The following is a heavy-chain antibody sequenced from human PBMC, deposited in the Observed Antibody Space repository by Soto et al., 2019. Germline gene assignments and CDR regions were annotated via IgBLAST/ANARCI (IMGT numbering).Heavy chain of an antibody. V-gene: IGHV4-59*01. CDR3: ARDSTYCDILTGQKSNWFDP. CDR2: IYYSGST. D-gene: IGHD3-9*01. Sequence: PSETLSLTCTVSGGSISSYYWSWIRQAPGKGLEWIGYIYYSGSTNYNPSLKSRVTISVDTSKNQFSLKLSSVTAADTAVYYCARDSTYCDILTGQKSNWFDPWGQGTLVTVSS. J-gene: IGHJ5*02. CDR1: GGSISSYY.